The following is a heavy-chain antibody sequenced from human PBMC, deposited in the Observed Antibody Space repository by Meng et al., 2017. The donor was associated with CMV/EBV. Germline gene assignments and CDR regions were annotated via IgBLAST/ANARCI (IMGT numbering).Heavy chain of an antibody. D-gene: IGHD2-2*02. CDR1: GGPISSSSYY. Sequence: SETLSLTCTVSGGPISSSSYYWGWIRQPPGKGLEWIGSIYYSGSTYYNPSLKSRVTISVDTSKNQFSLKLSSVTAADTAVYYCARLPPPLGYCSSTSCYNPQDAFDIWGQGTMVTVSS. CDR3: ARLPPPLGYCSSTSCYNPQDAFDI. J-gene: IGHJ3*02. V-gene: IGHV4-39*07. CDR2: IYYSGST.